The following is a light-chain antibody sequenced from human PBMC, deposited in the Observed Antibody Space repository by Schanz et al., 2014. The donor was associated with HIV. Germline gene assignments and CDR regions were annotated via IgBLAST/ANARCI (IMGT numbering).Light chain of an antibody. CDR2: ATS. CDR1: QSLSSSY. CDR3: QQYGGSPLT. V-gene: IGKV3-20*01. Sequence: EIVLTQSPGSLSLSPGGRATLSCGASQSLSSSYLAWYQQKRDQPPRLVIYATSTRAAGIPDRFSGTGSGTDFTLTISRLEPEDFAVYYCQQYGGSPLTFGGGTKVEIK. J-gene: IGKJ4*01.